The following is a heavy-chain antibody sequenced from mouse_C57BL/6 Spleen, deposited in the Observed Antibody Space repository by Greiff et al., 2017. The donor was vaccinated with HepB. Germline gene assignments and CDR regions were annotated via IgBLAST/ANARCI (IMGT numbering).Heavy chain of an antibody. CDR3: ARTNYGSGYWYFDV. CDR1: GFTFSSYT. V-gene: IGHV5-9*01. Sequence: EVKLVESGGGLVKPGGSLKLSCAASGFTFSSYTMSWVRQTPEKRLEWVATISGGGGNTYYPDSVKGRFTISRDNAKNTLYLQMSSLRSEDTALYYCARTNYGSGYWYFDVWGTGTTVTVSS. CDR2: ISGGGGNT. D-gene: IGHD1-1*01. J-gene: IGHJ1*03.